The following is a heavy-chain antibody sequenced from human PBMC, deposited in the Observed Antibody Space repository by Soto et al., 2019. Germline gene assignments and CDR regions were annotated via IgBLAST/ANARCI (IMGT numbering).Heavy chain of an antibody. CDR1: GFTFSSNW. D-gene: IGHD2-21*01. CDR2: IKSDGSIT. J-gene: IGHJ4*02. V-gene: IGHV3-74*01. CDR3: SAIVASRPN. Sequence: EVQLVESGGGLVQPGGSLRLSCAASGFTFSSNWMHWVRQAPGKGPVWVSRIKSDGSITNYADAVKGRFTISRDNAKNTLYLQMDSLRTEYTALYYCSAIVASRPNWGQGTLVTVSS.